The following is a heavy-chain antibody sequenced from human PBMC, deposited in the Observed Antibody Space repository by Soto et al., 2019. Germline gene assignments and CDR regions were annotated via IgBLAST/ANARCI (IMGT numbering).Heavy chain of an antibody. CDR2: INAYRGNT. D-gene: IGHD1-20*01. CDR3: VSSKYNMVAGPKWFDP. J-gene: IGHJ5*02. V-gene: IGHV1-18*01. CDR1: GYTFSNYG. Sequence: ASVKVSCKASGYTFSNYGIAWVRQAPGQGLEWVGWINAYRGNTNHAQKLQGRLTMSADRSKNQLSLSLRSVTAADTAMYYCVSSKYNMVAGPKWFDPWGQGILVTVSS.